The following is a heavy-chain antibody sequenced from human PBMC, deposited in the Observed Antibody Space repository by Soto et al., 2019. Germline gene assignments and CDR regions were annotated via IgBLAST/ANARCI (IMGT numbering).Heavy chain of an antibody. CDR1: GGSISSSSYY. Sequence: KLPETLSLTCTVSGGSISSSSYYWGWIRQPPGKGLEWIGSIYYSGSTYYNPSLKSRVTISVDTSKNQFSLKLSSVTAADTAVYYCARHVGSYYYYYMDVWGKGTTVTVSS. J-gene: IGHJ6*03. V-gene: IGHV4-39*01. D-gene: IGHD2-15*01. CDR2: IYYSGST. CDR3: ARHVGSYYYYYMDV.